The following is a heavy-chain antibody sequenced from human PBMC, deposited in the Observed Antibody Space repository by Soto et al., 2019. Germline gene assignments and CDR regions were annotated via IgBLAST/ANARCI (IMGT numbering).Heavy chain of an antibody. J-gene: IGHJ4*02. CDR3: ARSYCSSTSCYEGY. V-gene: IGHV1-69*02. Sequence: SVKVSCKASGYTFTSYYMNWVRQAPGQGLEWMGRIIPILGIANYAQKFQGRVTITADKSTSTAYMELSSLRSEDTAVYYCARSYCSSTSCYEGYWGQGTLVTVSS. CDR2: IIPILGIA. CDR1: GYTFTSYY. D-gene: IGHD2-2*01.